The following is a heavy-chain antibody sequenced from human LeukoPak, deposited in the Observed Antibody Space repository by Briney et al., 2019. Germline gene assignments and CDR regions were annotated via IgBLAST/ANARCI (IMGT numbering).Heavy chain of an antibody. D-gene: IGHD3-22*01. V-gene: IGHV1-18*01. CDR3: ARDLYTYYYDSSGYPPHNPFDY. CDR1: GYTFTSYG. J-gene: IGHJ4*02. Sequence: ASVKVSCKASGYTFTSYGISWVRQAPGQGLEWMGWISAYNGNTNYAQKLQGRVTMTTDTSTSTAYMELRSLRSGDTAVYYCARDLYTYYYDSSGYPPHNPFDYWGQGTLVTVSS. CDR2: ISAYNGNT.